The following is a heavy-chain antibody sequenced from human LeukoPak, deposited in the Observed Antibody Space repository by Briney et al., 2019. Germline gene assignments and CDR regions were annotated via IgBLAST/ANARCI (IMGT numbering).Heavy chain of an antibody. Sequence: GGSLSLSCAASGFTFTNAGIHWVRLAAGKGLEWVSFISHDGTNKYYSDSVDGRLIVSRLNSQNTVYLQMNDLRPEDTATYYCAREDVDTGDFWGPGTLVTVSS. CDR2: ISHDGTNK. CDR1: GFTFTNAG. CDR3: AREDVDTGDF. J-gene: IGHJ4*02. D-gene: IGHD5-18*01. V-gene: IGHV3-30*01.